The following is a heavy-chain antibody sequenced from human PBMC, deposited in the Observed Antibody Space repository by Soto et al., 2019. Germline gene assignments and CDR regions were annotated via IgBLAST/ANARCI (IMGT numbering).Heavy chain of an antibody. V-gene: IGHV1-69*01. CDR3: ARGKVVVITGAFDY. Sequence: GAPWKGSSKASGGTLSSYSINWGRQGPGQGLEWMGGIIPIFGTANYAQKFQGRVTITADESTSTAYMELSSLRSEDTAVYYCARGKVVVITGAFDYWGQGTLVTVSS. D-gene: IGHD3-22*01. CDR1: GGTLSSYS. CDR2: IIPIFGTA. J-gene: IGHJ4*02.